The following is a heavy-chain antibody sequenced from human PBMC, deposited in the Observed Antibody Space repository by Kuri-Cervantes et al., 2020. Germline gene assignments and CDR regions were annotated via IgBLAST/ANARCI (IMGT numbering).Heavy chain of an antibody. CDR2: ISWDGGST. J-gene: IGHJ4*02. CDR3: VRDVVYSSSFHGFDN. Sequence: GGSLRLSCAAPGFTFDDYAMHWVRQAPGKGLEWVSLISWDGGSTYYTDSVKGRFTISRDNAKNSLYLQMNSLRGDDTAVYYCVRDVVYSSSFHGFDNWGLGTLVTVSS. V-gene: IGHV3-43D*04. CDR1: GFTFDDYA. D-gene: IGHD6-6*01.